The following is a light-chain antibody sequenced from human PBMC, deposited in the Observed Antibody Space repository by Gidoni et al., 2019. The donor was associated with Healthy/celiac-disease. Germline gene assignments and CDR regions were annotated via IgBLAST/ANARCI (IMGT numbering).Light chain of an antibody. CDR3: QQYDR. J-gene: IGKJ3*01. CDR1: QDISNY. CDR2: DAS. V-gene: IGKV1-33*01. Sequence: DIQMTQSPSSLSASVGDRVTITCQASQDISNYLNWYQQKPGKAPKLLIYDASNLETGVPSRFSGSGSGTDFTFTISSLQPEDIATYYCQQYDRFGPXTKVDIK.